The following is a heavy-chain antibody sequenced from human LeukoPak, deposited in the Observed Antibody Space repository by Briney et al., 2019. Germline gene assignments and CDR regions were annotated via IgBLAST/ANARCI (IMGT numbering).Heavy chain of an antibody. Sequence: PGGSLRLSCAASGFTFSSYGMHWVRQAPGKGLEWVAVISYDGSNKYYADSVKGRFTISRDNSKNTLYLQMNSLRAEDTAVYYCAKDSLAVAGDLDYWGQGTLVTVSS. D-gene: IGHD6-19*01. CDR2: ISYDGSNK. V-gene: IGHV3-30*18. CDR1: GFTFSSYG. CDR3: AKDSLAVAGDLDY. J-gene: IGHJ4*02.